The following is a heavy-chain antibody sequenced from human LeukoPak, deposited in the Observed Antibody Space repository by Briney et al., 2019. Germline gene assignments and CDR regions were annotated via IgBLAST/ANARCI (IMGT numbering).Heavy chain of an antibody. J-gene: IGHJ6*03. V-gene: IGHV1-18*01. CDR1: GYTFTSYG. CDR2: ISAYNGNT. Sequence: ASVKVSCKASGYTFTSYGISWVRQAPGQGLEWMGWISAYNGNTNYAQELQGRVTMTTDTSTSTAYMELRSLRSDDTAVYYCARVFLSGSYLGYYYYYYMYVWGKATTVTVSS. D-gene: IGHD3-10*01. CDR3: ARVFLSGSYLGYYYYYYMYV.